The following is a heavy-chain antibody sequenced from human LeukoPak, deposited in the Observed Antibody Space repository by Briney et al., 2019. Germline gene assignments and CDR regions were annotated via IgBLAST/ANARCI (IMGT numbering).Heavy chain of an antibody. CDR2: ISSSSSYI. CDR3: ARSHTAMDNFDY. CDR1: GFTFSSYS. J-gene: IGHJ4*02. V-gene: IGHV3-21*01. Sequence: GGSLRLSCAASGFTFSSYSMNWVRQAPGKGLEWVSSISSSSSYIYYANSVRGRFTISRDNAKNSLYLQMNSLRAEDTAVYYCARSHTAMDNFDYWGQGTLVTVSS. D-gene: IGHD5-18*01.